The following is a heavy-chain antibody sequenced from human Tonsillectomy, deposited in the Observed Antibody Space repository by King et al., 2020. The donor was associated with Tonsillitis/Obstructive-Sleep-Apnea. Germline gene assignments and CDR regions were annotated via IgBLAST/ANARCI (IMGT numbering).Heavy chain of an antibody. CDR1: GFTFRSYS. V-gene: IGHV3-21*01. CDR3: ARGGAAVVSGVDY. J-gene: IGHJ4*02. CDR2: ISSSSSYI. Sequence: EQLVQSGGGLVKPGGSLRLSCAASGFTFRSYSMNWVRHAPGRGLEWVSSISSSSSYIYYADSVKGRFTISRDNAKNSLYLQMDSLRDEDTAVYYCARGGAAVVSGVDYWGQGALVTVSS. D-gene: IGHD4-23*01.